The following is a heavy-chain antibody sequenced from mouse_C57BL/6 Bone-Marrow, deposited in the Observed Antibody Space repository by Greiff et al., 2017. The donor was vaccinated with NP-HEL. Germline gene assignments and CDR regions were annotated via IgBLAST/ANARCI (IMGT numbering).Heavy chain of an antibody. CDR3: ARKYDYDRTWFAY. V-gene: IGHV1-66*01. J-gene: IGHJ3*01. Sequence: QVQLKESGPELVKPGASVKISCKASGYSFTSYYIHWVKQRPGQGLEWIGWIYPGSGNTKYNEKFKGKATLTADTSSSTAYMQLSSLTSEDSAVYYCARKYDYDRTWFAYWGQGTLVTVSA. D-gene: IGHD2-4*01. CDR2: IYPGSGNT. CDR1: GYSFTSYY.